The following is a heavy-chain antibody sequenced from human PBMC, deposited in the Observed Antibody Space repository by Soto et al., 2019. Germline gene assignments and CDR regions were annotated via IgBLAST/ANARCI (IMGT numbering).Heavy chain of an antibody. J-gene: IGHJ4*02. CDR1: GGTFSSYT. D-gene: IGHD6-19*01. CDR3: ARAPMGSGWFPFDY. Sequence: QVQLVQSGAEVKKPGSSVKVSCKASGGTFSSYTISWVRQAPGQGLEWMGRIIPILGIANYAQKFQGRVTITADKSTSTACMELSSLGSEDTAVYYCARAPMGSGWFPFDYWGQGTLVTVSS. V-gene: IGHV1-69*02. CDR2: IIPILGIA.